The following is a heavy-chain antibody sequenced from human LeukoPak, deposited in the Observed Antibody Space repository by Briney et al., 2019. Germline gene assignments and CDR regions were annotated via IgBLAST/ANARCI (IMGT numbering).Heavy chain of an antibody. CDR1: GGSISSNSYY. J-gene: IGHJ4*02. CDR2: IYTSGST. Sequence: SETLSLTCTVSGGSISSNSYYWSWIRQPAGKGLEWIGRIYTSGSTDYNPSLKSRVTISKDTSKNEFSLKLSSVTAADTAVYYCARCKRSRYGAHDYWGQGTLVTVSS. D-gene: IGHD4-17*01. CDR3: ARCKRSRYGAHDY. V-gene: IGHV4-61*02.